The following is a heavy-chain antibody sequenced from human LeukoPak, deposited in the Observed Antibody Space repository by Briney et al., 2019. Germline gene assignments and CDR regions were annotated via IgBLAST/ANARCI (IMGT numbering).Heavy chain of an antibody. D-gene: IGHD2/OR15-2a*01. Sequence: GGSLRLSCAASGFTFSSYSMNWVRQAPGKGLEWVSSISSSSSYTYYADSVKGRFTISRDNAKNSLYLQMNSLRAEDTAVCYCARDLSGYMDVWGKGTTVTVSS. CDR3: ARDLSGYMDV. CDR1: GFTFSSYS. CDR2: ISSSSSYT. J-gene: IGHJ6*03. V-gene: IGHV3-21*01.